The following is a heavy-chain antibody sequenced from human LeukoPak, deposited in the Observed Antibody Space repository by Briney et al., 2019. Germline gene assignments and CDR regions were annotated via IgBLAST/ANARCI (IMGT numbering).Heavy chain of an antibody. V-gene: IGHV4-39*01. J-gene: IGHJ3*02. CDR2: IYYNGKT. Sequence: SEALSLTCTVSGGSVTYTNYYWGWIRQPPGKGLQWIGVIYYNGKTYYNPSLKSRVTVAVDTSKNQFSLKLSSVTAADTAVYYCASRYCSSTSCYGWAGLDIWGQGTMVTVSS. CDR1: GGSVTYTNYY. CDR3: ASRYCSSTSCYGWAGLDI. D-gene: IGHD2-2*01.